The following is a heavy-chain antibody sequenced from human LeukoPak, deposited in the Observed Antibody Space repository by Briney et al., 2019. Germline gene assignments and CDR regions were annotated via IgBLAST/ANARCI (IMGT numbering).Heavy chain of an antibody. CDR1: GFTFSSYG. J-gene: IGHJ6*03. Sequence: PGGSLRLSCAASGFTFSSYGMHWVRQAPGKGLEWVAFIRYDGSNKYYADSVKGRFTISRDNSKNTLYLQMNSLRAEDTAVYYCAKEGIAVAIRAYYYYMDVWGKGTTVTISS. CDR3: AKEGIAVAIRAYYYYMDV. V-gene: IGHV3-30*02. CDR2: IRYDGSNK. D-gene: IGHD6-19*01.